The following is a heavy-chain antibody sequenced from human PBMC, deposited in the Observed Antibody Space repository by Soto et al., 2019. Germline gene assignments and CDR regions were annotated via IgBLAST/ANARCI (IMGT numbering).Heavy chain of an antibody. V-gene: IGHV4-39*02. CDR2: VYYSGSA. D-gene: IGHD3-10*01. CDR1: GGSVSNNSYY. Sequence: SETLSLTCTVSGGSVSNNSYYWGWIRQPPGKRLEWIGSVYYSGSACYNPSLKSRLTISVDTSMNHFSLKLSSVTAADTAIYYCARRPLVRGIIPYYFDYWGQGTLVTVSS. J-gene: IGHJ4*02. CDR3: ARRPLVRGIIPYYFDY.